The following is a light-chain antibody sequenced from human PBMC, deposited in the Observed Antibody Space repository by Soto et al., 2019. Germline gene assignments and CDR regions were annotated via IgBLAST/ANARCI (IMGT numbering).Light chain of an antibody. V-gene: IGLV2-8*01. CDR2: EVS. CDR3: SSDAGSNNWV. Sequence: QSALTQPPSASGSPGQSVTISCTGTSSDVGGYNYVSWYQQHPGTAPKLMIYEVSKRPSGVPDRFSGSKSGNTASLTVSGLQAEDEADYYCSSDAGSNNWVFGGGTKLTVL. J-gene: IGLJ3*02. CDR1: SSDVGGYNY.